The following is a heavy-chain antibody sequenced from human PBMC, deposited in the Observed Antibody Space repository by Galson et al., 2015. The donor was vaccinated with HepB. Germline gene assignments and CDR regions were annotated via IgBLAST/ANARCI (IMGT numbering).Heavy chain of an antibody. J-gene: IGHJ6*02. CDR2: VSYDGSSK. D-gene: IGHD3-22*01. CDR3: ARAYYYDSSGYVYYYYGMDV. V-gene: IGHV3-30*14. Sequence: SLRLSCAASGFTFSNYAMHWVRQAPGKGLEWVAVVSYDGSSKYYTDSVKGRFTISRDNSKNTLYLQMNSLRAEDTAVYYCARAYYYDSSGYVYYYYGMDVWGQGTTVTVSS. CDR1: GFTFSNYA.